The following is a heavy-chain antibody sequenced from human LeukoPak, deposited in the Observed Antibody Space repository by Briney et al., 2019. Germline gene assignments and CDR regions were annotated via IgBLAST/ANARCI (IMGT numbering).Heavy chain of an antibody. CDR3: AREEINSNDAFDI. CDR1: GYTFTSYG. J-gene: IGHJ3*02. Sequence: ASVKVSCKASGYTFTSYGISWVRQAPGQGLEWMGWMNPNSGNTGYAQKFQGRVTMTRNTSISTAYMELSSLRSEDTAVYYCAREEINSNDAFDIWGQGTMVTVSS. D-gene: IGHD4-23*01. CDR2: MNPNSGNT. V-gene: IGHV1-8*02.